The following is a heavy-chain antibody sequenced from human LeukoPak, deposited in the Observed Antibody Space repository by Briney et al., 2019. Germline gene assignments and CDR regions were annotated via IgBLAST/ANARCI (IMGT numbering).Heavy chain of an antibody. Sequence: GGSLRLSCAASGFTFSDHYMDWVRQAPGKGLEWVGRSRNKAKGYTTEYAASVKGRFTISRDDSKNSLYLQMDSLRAEDTAVYYCARHSRGRWYVFDYWGQGTLVTVSS. J-gene: IGHJ4*02. CDR2: SRNKAKGYTT. CDR3: ARHSRGRWYVFDY. CDR1: GFTFSDHY. D-gene: IGHD6-13*01. V-gene: IGHV3-72*01.